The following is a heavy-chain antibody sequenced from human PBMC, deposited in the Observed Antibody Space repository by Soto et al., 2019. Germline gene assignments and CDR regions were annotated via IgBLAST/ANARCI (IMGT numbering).Heavy chain of an antibody. CDR2: ISRGGDST. CDR1: GFTFTTYA. D-gene: IGHD3-10*01. V-gene: IGHV3-23*01. Sequence: EVQLLESGGGLVQPGGSLRLSCAASGFTFTTYAMNWVRQAPGKGLEWVSGISRGGDSTYYADSVKGRFTISRDNSKNTLFLQMPTLRPEDTPIYYWASYSYITSEQPYWGQDTQVTV. J-gene: IGHJ1*01. CDR3: ASYSYITSEQPY.